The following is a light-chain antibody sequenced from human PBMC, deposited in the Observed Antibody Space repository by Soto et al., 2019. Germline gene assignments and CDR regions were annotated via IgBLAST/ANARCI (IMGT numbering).Light chain of an antibody. CDR2: GAS. CDR1: QSVSSN. J-gene: IGKJ5*01. Sequence: EIVMTQSPATLSVSPGERATLSCRASQSVSSNLAWYQQKPGQAPRLLIYGASTRATGIPARFSGSGSGTEFTLTICNLQSEDFAVYDCQQYNNRPPITFGQGTRLEIK. V-gene: IGKV3-15*01. CDR3: QQYNNRPPIT.